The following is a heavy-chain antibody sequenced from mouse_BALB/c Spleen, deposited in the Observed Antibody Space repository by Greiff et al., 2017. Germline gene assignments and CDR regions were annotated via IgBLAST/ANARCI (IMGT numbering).Heavy chain of an antibody. J-gene: IGHJ1*01. CDR1: GYTFTSYW. Sequence: QVQLQQSGTVLARPGASVKMSCKASGYTFTSYWMHWVKQRPGQGLEWIGAIYPGDGSTKYNEKFKGKTTLTADKSSSTAYMLLSSLTSEDSAIYFCANSLLRLYWYFDVWGAGTTVTVSS. CDR2: IYPGDGST. CDR3: ANSLLRLYWYFDV. V-gene: IGHV1-87*01. D-gene: IGHD1-2*01.